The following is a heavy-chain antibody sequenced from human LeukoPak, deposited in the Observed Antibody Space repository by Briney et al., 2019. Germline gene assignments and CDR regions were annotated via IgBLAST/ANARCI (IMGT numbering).Heavy chain of an antibody. D-gene: IGHD3-10*01. J-gene: IGHJ4*02. CDR2: IYPGDSAT. CDR1: GYSFTNYW. V-gene: IGHV5-51*01. CDR3: ARRGDYYGSGSYDFDY. Sequence: GESLKISCKGSGYSFTNYWIGWVRQMPGKGLEWMGIIYPGDSATKYSPSFQGQVTISADKSISTAYLQWSSLKASDTAIYYCARRGDYYGSGSYDFDYWGQGTLVTVSS.